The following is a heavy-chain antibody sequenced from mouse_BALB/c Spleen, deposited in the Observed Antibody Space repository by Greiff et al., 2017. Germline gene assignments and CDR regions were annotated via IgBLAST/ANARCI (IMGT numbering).Heavy chain of an antibody. J-gene: IGHJ3*01. Sequence: QVQLQQSGPGLVAPSQSLSITCTVSGFSLTSYGVHWVRQPPGKGLEWLGVIWAGGSTNYNSALMSRLSISKDNSKSQVFLKMNSLQTDDTAMYYCARDRGNYGDWFAYWGQGTLVTVSA. CDR1: GFSLTSYG. CDR3: ARDRGNYGDWFAY. V-gene: IGHV2-9*02. CDR2: IWAGGST. D-gene: IGHD2-1*01.